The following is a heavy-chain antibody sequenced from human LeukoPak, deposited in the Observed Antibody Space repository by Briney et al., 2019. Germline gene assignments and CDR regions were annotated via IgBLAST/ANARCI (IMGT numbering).Heavy chain of an antibody. V-gene: IGHV6-1*01. CDR2: TYYRSKWYN. Sequence: SQTLSLTCAISGDSVSSNSAAWNWIRQSPSRGLEWLGRTYYRSKWYNDYAVSVKSRITINADTSKNQFSLQLNSVTPEDTAVYYCARDLYSSGWPSFDYWGQGTLVTVSS. J-gene: IGHJ4*02. CDR1: GDSVSSNSAA. D-gene: IGHD6-19*01. CDR3: ARDLYSSGWPSFDY.